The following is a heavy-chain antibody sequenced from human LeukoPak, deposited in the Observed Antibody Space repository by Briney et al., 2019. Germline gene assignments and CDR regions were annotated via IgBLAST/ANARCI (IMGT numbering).Heavy chain of an antibody. CDR3: VRGVSVSSSWYNDI. Sequence: GGSLRLSCAASGFTFSDYYMSWIRQAPGKGLEWVSYISRGGSTTYYADSAKGRFTISRDNAKNSLFLQMNSLRAEDTAVYYCVRGVSVSSSWYNDIWGQGTMVTVSS. D-gene: IGHD6-13*01. J-gene: IGHJ3*02. CDR2: ISRGGSTT. CDR1: GFTFSDYY. V-gene: IGHV3-11*01.